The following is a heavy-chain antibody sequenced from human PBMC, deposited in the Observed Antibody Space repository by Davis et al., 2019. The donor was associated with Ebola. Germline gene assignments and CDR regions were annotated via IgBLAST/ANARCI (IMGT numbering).Heavy chain of an antibody. D-gene: IGHD2-15*01. CDR3: ARDKRDCSGGSCYADAFDI. CDR2: IYSGDST. CDR1: GFIFSNYA. V-gene: IGHV3-66*02. Sequence: PGGSLRLSCAASGFIFSNYALHWVRQAPGKGLEWVSVIYSGDSTYYADSVKGRFTISRDNSKNTLYLQMNSLRVEDTAVYYCARDKRDCSGGSCYADAFDIWGQGTMVTVSS. J-gene: IGHJ3*02.